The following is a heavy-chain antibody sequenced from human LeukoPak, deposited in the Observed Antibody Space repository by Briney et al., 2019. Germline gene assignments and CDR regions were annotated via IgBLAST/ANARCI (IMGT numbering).Heavy chain of an antibody. Sequence: GGSLRLSCATSGFTFSSYSMNWVRQAPGKGLEWVSSISSSSSYIYYADSVKGRFTISRDNAKNSLYLQMNSLRAEDTAVYYCASIMGATTLDYWGQGTLVTVSS. J-gene: IGHJ4*02. CDR3: ASIMGATTLDY. V-gene: IGHV3-21*01. D-gene: IGHD1-26*01. CDR1: GFTFSSYS. CDR2: ISSSSSYI.